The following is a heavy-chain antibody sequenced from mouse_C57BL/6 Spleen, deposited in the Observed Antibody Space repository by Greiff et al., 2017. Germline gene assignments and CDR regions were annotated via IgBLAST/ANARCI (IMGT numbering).Heavy chain of an antibody. Sequence: VQLQQSGPELVKPGASVKISCKASGYTFTDYYMNWVKQSHGKSLEWIGDINPNNGGTSYNQKFKGKATLTVDKSSSTAYMELRSLTSEDSAVYYCARRGRWDWYFDVWGTGTTVTVSS. CDR3: ARRGRWDWYFDV. CDR2: INPNNGGT. CDR1: GYTFTDYY. J-gene: IGHJ1*03. V-gene: IGHV1-26*01. D-gene: IGHD2-3*01.